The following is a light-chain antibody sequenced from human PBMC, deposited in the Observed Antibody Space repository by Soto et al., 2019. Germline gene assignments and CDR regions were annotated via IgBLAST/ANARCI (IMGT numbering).Light chain of an antibody. Sequence: SVLPRLASVSRARGQRDPITCTGSSSNIGAGFDVHWYQQLPGTAPKLLVYGNSNRPSGVPDRFSGSKSGTSASLAVTGLQAEDEADYYCQSYDSSLSAYVFGTGTKVTVL. CDR1: SSNIGAGFD. CDR3: QSYDSSLSAYV. CDR2: GNS. J-gene: IGLJ1*01. V-gene: IGLV1-40*01.